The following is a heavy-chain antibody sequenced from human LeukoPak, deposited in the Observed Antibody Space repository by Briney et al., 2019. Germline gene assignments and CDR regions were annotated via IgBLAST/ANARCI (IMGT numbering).Heavy chain of an antibody. J-gene: IGHJ4*02. CDR3: ARGSMITFGGVIN. Sequence: SETLSLTCTVSGGSISTGTYYWGWIRQSPGKGLEWIGNIYYAGATYYNPSLNSRVTISIDTSKNQFSLKMSSVTAADTAVYYCARGSMITFGGVINWGQGTLVTVSS. V-gene: IGHV4-39*07. D-gene: IGHD3-16*02. CDR1: GGSISTGTYY. CDR2: IYYAGAT.